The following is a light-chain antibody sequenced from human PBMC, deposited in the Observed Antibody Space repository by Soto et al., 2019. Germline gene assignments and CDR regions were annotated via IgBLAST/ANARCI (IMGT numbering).Light chain of an antibody. CDR3: SSYTSITALV. V-gene: IGLV2-14*01. Sequence: QLVLTQPASVSGSPGQSITISCTGTSSDVGGYNSVSWYQQHPGKVPKIMIYDVSIRPSGVPDRFSGSKSGNTASLTISGPQAEDEADYYCSSYTSITALVFGTGTKVTVL. CDR2: DVS. J-gene: IGLJ1*01. CDR1: SSDVGGYNS.